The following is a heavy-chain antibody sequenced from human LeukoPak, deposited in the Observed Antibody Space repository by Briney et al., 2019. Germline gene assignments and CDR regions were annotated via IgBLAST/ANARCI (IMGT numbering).Heavy chain of an antibody. D-gene: IGHD3-10*01. V-gene: IGHV4-39*07. J-gene: IGHJ4*02. Sequence: PSETLSLTCTVSGGSISSSDSHWSWIRQSPGKGLEWIGEINHSGSTNYNPSLKSRVTISVDTSKNQFSLKLSSVTAADTAVYYCARGRGYRPQPGPFDYWGQGTLVTVSS. CDR1: GGSISSSDSH. CDR3: ARGRGYRPQPGPFDY. CDR2: INHSGST.